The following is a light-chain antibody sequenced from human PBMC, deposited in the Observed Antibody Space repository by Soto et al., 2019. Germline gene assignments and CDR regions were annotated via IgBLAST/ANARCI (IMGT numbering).Light chain of an antibody. CDR3: QSYAATNQV. Sequence: NFMLTQPHSVSESPGKTVIISCTRSSGSIARNYVQWYQQRPGSSPTTVIYEDNQRPSGVHDRFSGSIDSSSNSASLTNSRLETEDEADYFCQSYAATNQVFGGGTKLTVL. CDR1: SGSIARNY. V-gene: IGLV6-57*01. J-gene: IGLJ3*02. CDR2: EDN.